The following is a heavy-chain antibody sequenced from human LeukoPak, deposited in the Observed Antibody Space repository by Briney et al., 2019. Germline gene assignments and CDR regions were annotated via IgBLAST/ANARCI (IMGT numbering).Heavy chain of an antibody. V-gene: IGHV1-2*06. J-gene: IGHJ4*02. CDR1: GYTFTDYY. D-gene: IGHD3-22*01. CDR3: AREPYYYDSSGYYDY. CDR2: ISPDSGGT. Sequence: ASVEVSCKASGYTFTDYYIHWVRQAPGQGLEWMGRISPDSGGTNYAQKFQGRVTMTRDTSIGTAYMELRSLRSDDTAVYYCAREPYYYDSSGYYDYWGQGTLVTVSS.